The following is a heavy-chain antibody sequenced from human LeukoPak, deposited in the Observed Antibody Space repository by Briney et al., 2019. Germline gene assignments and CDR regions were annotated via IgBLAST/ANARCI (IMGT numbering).Heavy chain of an antibody. J-gene: IGHJ5*02. V-gene: IGHV3-7*01. Sequence: PGGSLRLSCAASGFTFSSWWMSWVRQAPGKGLEWVANIKQDGSEKYYVDPVKGRFTISRDNAKNSLYLQMNSLRAEDTAVYYCARDEVVATQNPWGQGTLVTVSS. CDR2: IKQDGSEK. D-gene: IGHD2-15*01. CDR3: ARDEVVATQNP. CDR1: GFTFSSWW.